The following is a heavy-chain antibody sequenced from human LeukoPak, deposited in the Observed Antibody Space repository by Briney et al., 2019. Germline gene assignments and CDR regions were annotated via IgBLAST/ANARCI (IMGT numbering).Heavy chain of an antibody. Sequence: GGSLRLSCAASGFTFSSYAMSWVRQAPGKGLEWVSAISGSGGSTYYADSVKGRFTISRDNSKNTLYLQMNSLRAEDTAVYYCAREGSDFWSNYPDYRGQGTLVTVSA. D-gene: IGHD3-3*01. CDR2: ISGSGGST. J-gene: IGHJ4*02. CDR1: GFTFSSYA. V-gene: IGHV3-23*01. CDR3: AREGSDFWSNYPDY.